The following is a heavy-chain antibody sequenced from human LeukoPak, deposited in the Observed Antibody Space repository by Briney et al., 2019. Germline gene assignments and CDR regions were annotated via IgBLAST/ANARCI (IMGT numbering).Heavy chain of an antibody. J-gene: IGHJ4*02. V-gene: IGHV4-61*02. Sequence: SETLSLTCTVSGGSISSGSYYWSWIRQPAGKGLEWIGRICTSGSTNYNPSLKSRVTISLDTSKNQFSLKLSSVTAADTAVYYCARDFEVGATGYYFDYWGQGTLVTVSS. D-gene: IGHD1-26*01. CDR2: ICTSGST. CDR3: ARDFEVGATGYYFDY. CDR1: GGSISSGSYY.